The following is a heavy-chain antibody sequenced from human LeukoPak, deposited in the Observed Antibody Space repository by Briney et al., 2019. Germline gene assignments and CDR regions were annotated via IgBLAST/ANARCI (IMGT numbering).Heavy chain of an antibody. D-gene: IGHD1-26*01. Sequence: GGSLRLSCAASGFTFSSYWMSWVRQAPGKGLEWVANIKQDGSEKYYVDSVKGRFTISRDNAKNSLYLQMNSLRAEDTAVYYCARDNVAKARPYYFDYWGQGTLVTVSS. CDR1: GFTFSSYW. CDR3: ARDNVAKARPYYFDY. J-gene: IGHJ4*02. CDR2: IKQDGSEK. V-gene: IGHV3-7*01.